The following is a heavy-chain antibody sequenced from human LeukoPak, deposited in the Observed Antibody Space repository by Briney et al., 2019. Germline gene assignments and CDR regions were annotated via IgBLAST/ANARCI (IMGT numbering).Heavy chain of an antibody. J-gene: IGHJ6*02. CDR3: ARDRYYGSGSSYGMDV. CDR1: GGSFSGYY. Sequence: SETLSLTCAVYGGSFSGYYWSWIRQPPGKGLEWIGEINHSGSTNYNPSLKSRVTISVDTSKNQFSLKLSSVTAADTAVYYCARDRYYGSGSSYGMDVWGQGTTVTVSS. D-gene: IGHD3-10*01. V-gene: IGHV4-34*01. CDR2: INHSGST.